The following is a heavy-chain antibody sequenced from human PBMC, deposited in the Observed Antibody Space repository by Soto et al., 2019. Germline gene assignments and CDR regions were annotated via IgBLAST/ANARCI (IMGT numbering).Heavy chain of an antibody. CDR3: ARIAVAGSIDY. CDR1: GFTFSSYW. V-gene: IGHV3-74*01. CDR2: INSDGSST. Sequence: GGSLRLSCAASGFTFSSYWMHWVRQAPGKGLVWVSRINSDGSSTSYADSVKGRFTISRDNAKNTLYLQMNSLRAEDTAVYYCARIAVAGSIDYWGQGTLVTVSS. D-gene: IGHD6-19*01. J-gene: IGHJ4*02.